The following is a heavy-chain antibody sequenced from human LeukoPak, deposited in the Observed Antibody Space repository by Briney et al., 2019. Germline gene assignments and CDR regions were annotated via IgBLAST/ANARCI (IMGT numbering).Heavy chain of an antibody. J-gene: IGHJ3*02. CDR3: ARARWLHEQDAFDI. CDR1: GGSISYYY. CDR2: IYYSGST. D-gene: IGHD5-24*01. Sequence: SETLSLTCTVSGGSISYYYWSWIRQPPGKGLALIEYIYYSGSTNYNPSLKSRVTISVDTSKNQFSLKLTSVTAADTAVYYCARARWLHEQDAFDIWGQGTMVTVSS. V-gene: IGHV4-59*01.